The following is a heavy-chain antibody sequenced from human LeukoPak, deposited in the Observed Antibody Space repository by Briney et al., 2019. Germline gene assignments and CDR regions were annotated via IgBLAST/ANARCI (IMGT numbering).Heavy chain of an antibody. Sequence: SVKVSCKASGGTFSSYAISWVRQAPGQGLEWMGGIIPIFGTANYAQKFQGRVTITTDESTSTAYMELSSLRSEDTAVYYCARVFAAGVWFDYWGQGTLVTVSS. CDR3: ARVFAAGVWFDY. CDR2: IIPIFGTA. J-gene: IGHJ4*02. D-gene: IGHD2-8*01. CDR1: GGTFSSYA. V-gene: IGHV1-69*05.